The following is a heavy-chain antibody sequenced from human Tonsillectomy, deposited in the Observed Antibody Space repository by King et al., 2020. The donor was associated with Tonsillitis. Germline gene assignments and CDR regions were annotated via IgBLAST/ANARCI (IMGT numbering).Heavy chain of an antibody. V-gene: IGHV3-30*02. CDR2: IRDDGTNK. J-gene: IGHJ4*02. CDR1: GFTFNDYG. CDR3: AKRHHDSSGYYSGFDS. D-gene: IGHD3-22*01. Sequence: VQLVESGGGVVQPGGSLRLSCAPSGFTFNDYGMSWIRQAPGKGLEWVAYIRDDGTNKYCADSVTGRFTISRDNSGNKLYLQMSSLRTEDTAVYYCAKRHHDSSGYYSGFDSWGQGTLVTVSS.